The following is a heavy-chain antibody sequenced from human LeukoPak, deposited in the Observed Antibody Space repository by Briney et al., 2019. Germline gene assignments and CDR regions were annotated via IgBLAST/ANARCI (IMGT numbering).Heavy chain of an antibody. CDR1: GGSISSSNR. CDR2: IYHSGST. V-gene: IGHV4-4*02. Sequence: PSETLSLTCAVSGGSISSSNRWSWVRQPPGKGLEWIGEIYHSGSTNYNPSLRSRVTISVDKSKNQFSLKLSSVTAADTAVYYCARHMAYYYYMDVWGKGTTVTISS. CDR3: ARHMAYYYYMDV. J-gene: IGHJ6*03. D-gene: IGHD2-21*01.